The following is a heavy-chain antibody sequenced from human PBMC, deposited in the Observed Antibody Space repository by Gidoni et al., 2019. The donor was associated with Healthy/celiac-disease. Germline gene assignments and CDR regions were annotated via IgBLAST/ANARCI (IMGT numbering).Heavy chain of an antibody. D-gene: IGHD4-17*01. V-gene: IGHV3-30-3*01. CDR3: ARLKTTTVVTGLSFGHDY. CDR2: ISYDGSNK. CDR1: GFTFRSYA. Sequence: QVQLVESGGGVVQPGRSLRLSCAASGFTFRSYALHWVRQAPGKGLEWVAVISYDGSNKYYADSVKGRFTISRDNSKNTLYLQMNSLRAEDTAVYYCARLKTTTVVTGLSFGHDYWGQGTLVTVSS. J-gene: IGHJ4*02.